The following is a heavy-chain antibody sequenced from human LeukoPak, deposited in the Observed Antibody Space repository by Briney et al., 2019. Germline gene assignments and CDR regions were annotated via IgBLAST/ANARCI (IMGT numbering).Heavy chain of an antibody. CDR2: IYTSGST. Sequence: SETLSLTCTVSGGSISSYYWSWMRQPAGKGLEWIGRIYTSGSTNYNPSLKSRVTMSVDTSKNQFSLKLSSVTAADTAVYYCARDNLVPAAIVGFGAFDIWGQGTMITVSS. V-gene: IGHV4-4*07. CDR1: GGSISSYY. D-gene: IGHD2-2*01. J-gene: IGHJ3*02. CDR3: ARDNLVPAAIVGFGAFDI.